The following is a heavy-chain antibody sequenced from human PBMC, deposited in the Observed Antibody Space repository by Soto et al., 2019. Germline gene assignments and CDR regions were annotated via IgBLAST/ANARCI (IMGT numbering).Heavy chain of an antibody. CDR3: VHSRCGGDCLQSYPSHYYYGTDV. CDR2: IYWDNDK. V-gene: IGHV2-5*02. CDR1: GFSLSTSRVG. Sequence: QITLKESGPTLVKPTQTLTLTCTFSGFSLSTSRVGVGWIRQPPGKALEWLALIYWDNDKRYSPSLQSRLTITKDTSKNQLVLTMSNMDPVDTATYYCVHSRCGGDCLQSYPSHYYYGTDVWGQGTTVTVSS. D-gene: IGHD2-21*02. J-gene: IGHJ6*02.